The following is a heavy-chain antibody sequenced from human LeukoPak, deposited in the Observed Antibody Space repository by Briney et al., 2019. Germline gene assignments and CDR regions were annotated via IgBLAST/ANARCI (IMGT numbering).Heavy chain of an antibody. CDR1: LYTFTSYD. J-gene: IGHJ5*02. CDR3: ARVRYSGSYLARFWFDP. V-gene: IGHV1-8*01. D-gene: IGHD1-26*01. CDR2: MNPNSGNT. Sequence: GAAVKVSCMDSLYTFTSYDINWVRPATGQGLAWMGWMNPNSGNTDYAQKLRGRVTMTRDTPISTAYMELSRLRSDDAAVYYCARVRYSGSYLARFWFDPWGQGTLVTVCS.